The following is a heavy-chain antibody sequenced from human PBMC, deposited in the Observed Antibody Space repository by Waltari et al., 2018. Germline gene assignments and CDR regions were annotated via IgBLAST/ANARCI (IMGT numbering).Heavy chain of an antibody. CDR1: GFTFSYYW. V-gene: IGHV3-74*01. D-gene: IGHD5-18*01. CDR3: ARDGYSYGLGTFDI. J-gene: IGHJ3*02. CDR2: IRSDGRST. Sequence: EVQLVESGGGLVQPGGSLRLSCAASGFTFSYYWMHWVRQAPGKGLVWVSRIRSDGRSTSYADSVKGRFTISRDNAKNTRYLQMNSLRAEDTAVYYCARDGYSYGLGTFDIWGQGTMVTVSS.